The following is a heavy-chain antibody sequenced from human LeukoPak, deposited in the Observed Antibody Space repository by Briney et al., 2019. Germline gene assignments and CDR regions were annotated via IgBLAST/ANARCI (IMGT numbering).Heavy chain of an antibody. Sequence: PGGSLRLSCAASGFTFSDYYMSWIRQAPGKGLEWVSYISSSGSTIHYADSVKGRFTISRDNAKNSLYLQMNSLRAEDTAVYYCARDASYYYDSSGYYGYWGQGTLVTVSS. CDR1: GFTFSDYY. D-gene: IGHD3-22*01. CDR2: ISSSGSTI. CDR3: ARDASYYYDSSGYYGY. J-gene: IGHJ4*02. V-gene: IGHV3-11*01.